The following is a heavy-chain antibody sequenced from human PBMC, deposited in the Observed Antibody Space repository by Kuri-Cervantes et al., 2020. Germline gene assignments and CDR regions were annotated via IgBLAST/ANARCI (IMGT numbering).Heavy chain of an antibody. V-gene: IGHV4-61*08. CDR3: AKMIRGYYYSYYYMDV. CDR1: GGSISSGDYY. Sequence: SETLSLTCTVSGGSISSGDYYWSWIRQPPGKGLEWIGCIYYSGSINYNPSLKSRVTISVDTSKNQFSLKLSSVTAADTAVYYCAKMIRGYYYSYYYMDVWGKGTTVTVSS. J-gene: IGHJ6*03. CDR2: IYYSGSI. D-gene: IGHD3-16*01.